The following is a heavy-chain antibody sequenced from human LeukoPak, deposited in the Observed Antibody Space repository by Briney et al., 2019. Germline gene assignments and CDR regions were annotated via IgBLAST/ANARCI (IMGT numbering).Heavy chain of an antibody. V-gene: IGHV4-34*01. CDR3: ATDGAAGDY. Sequence: SETLSLTCAVYGGSFSGYYWSWIRQPPGKGLEWIGEINHSGSTNYNPSLKSRVTISVDTSKNQFSLKLSSVTAADTAVYYCATDGAAGDYWGQGTLVTVSS. CDR1: GGSFSGYY. J-gene: IGHJ4*02. D-gene: IGHD6-13*01. CDR2: INHSGST.